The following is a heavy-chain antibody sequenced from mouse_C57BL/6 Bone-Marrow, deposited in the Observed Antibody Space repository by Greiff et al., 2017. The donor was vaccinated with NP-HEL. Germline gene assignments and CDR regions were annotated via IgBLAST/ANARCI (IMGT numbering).Heavy chain of an antibody. Sequence: QVQLQQSGAELVMPGASVKLSCKASGYTFTSYWMPWVKQRPGQGLEWIGEIDPSDSYTNYNQKFKGKSTLTVDKSSSTAYMQLSSLTSEDSAVYYCARRIFYYGPYFDYWGKGTTLTVSS. V-gene: IGHV1-69*01. CDR2: IDPSDSYT. CDR1: GYTFTSYW. J-gene: IGHJ2*01. CDR3: ARRIFYYGPYFDY. D-gene: IGHD2-1*01.